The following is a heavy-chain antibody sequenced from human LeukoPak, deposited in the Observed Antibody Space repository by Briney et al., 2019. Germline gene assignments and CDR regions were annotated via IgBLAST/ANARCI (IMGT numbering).Heavy chain of an antibody. V-gene: IGHV3-74*01. Sequence: GGSLRLSCAASGFTFSSYWMHWVRQGPGKGLVWVSRINSDGSSTSYADSVKGRFTISRDNAKNTLYMQMNGLRAEDTAVYYCARDNNRGALDFWGQGTMVTVSS. D-gene: IGHD2/OR15-2a*01. CDR1: GFTFSSYW. J-gene: IGHJ3*01. CDR2: INSDGSST. CDR3: ARDNNRGALDF.